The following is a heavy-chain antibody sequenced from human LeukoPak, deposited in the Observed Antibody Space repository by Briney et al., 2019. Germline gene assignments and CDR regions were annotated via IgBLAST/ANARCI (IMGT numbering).Heavy chain of an antibody. Sequence: GRSLRLSCAASGFSISNYGMHWVRQAPGKGLEWVALIWYDGSNKYYADSVQGRFIISRDNSKNTLYLQMNSLRAEDTAVYYCAREMGLNIVATFGYWGQGTLVTVSS. CDR1: GFSISNYG. J-gene: IGHJ4*02. V-gene: IGHV3-33*08. D-gene: IGHD5-12*01. CDR3: AREMGLNIVATFGY. CDR2: IWYDGSNK.